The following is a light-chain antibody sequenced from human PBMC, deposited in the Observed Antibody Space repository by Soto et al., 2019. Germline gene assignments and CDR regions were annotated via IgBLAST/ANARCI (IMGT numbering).Light chain of an antibody. V-gene: IGKV3D-20*02. Sequence: DIVLTQSPGTLSLSPGERAALSCRASQSVSSSYLAWYQQKPGQAPRLLIYGASNRATGIPDRFSGSGSGTDFTLTISSLEPEDFAVYYCQQRSNWSITFGQGTRLEI. CDR3: QQRSNWSIT. J-gene: IGKJ5*01. CDR2: GAS. CDR1: QSVSSSY.